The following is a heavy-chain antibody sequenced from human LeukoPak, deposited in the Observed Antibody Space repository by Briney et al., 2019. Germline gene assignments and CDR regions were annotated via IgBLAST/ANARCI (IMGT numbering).Heavy chain of an antibody. CDR3: TRDHGLDV. Sequence: GGSLRLSCAASGFTFSSYWMSWVRQAPGKGLMWVSQINSDGSATSCADPVKGRCTISRDNAKNMLYLEMNSLRVEDAAVYFCTRDHGLDVWGQGTTVTVSS. CDR1: GFTFSSYW. CDR2: INSDGSAT. V-gene: IGHV3-74*01. J-gene: IGHJ6*02.